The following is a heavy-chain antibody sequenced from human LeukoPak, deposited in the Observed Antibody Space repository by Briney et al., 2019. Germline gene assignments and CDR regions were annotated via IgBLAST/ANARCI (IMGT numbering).Heavy chain of an antibody. CDR3: ARGGGATRIDY. CDR1: GDSIRSGTYY. D-gene: IGHD5-12*01. Sequence: SETLSLTCSVSGDSIRSGTYYWSWIRQPAGKGLEWIGRIYTSGSTSYNPSLKSRVTISIDTSKNQFSLKLTSVTAADTAVYYCARGGGATRIDYWGQGTLVTVSS. CDR2: IYTSGST. V-gene: IGHV4-61*02. J-gene: IGHJ4*02.